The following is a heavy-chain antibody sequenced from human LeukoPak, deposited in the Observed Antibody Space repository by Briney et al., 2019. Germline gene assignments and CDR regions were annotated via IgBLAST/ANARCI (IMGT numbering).Heavy chain of an antibody. V-gene: IGHV3-30*02. CDR1: GFTFSSYG. CDR3: ARDGEWELPNAFDI. CDR2: IRYDGSNK. D-gene: IGHD1-26*01. Sequence: GGSLRLSCAASGFTFSSYGMHWVRQAPGKGLEWVAFIRYDGSNKYYADSVKGRFTISRDNSKNTLYLQMNSLRAEDTAVYYCARDGEWELPNAFDIWGQGTMVTVSS. J-gene: IGHJ3*02.